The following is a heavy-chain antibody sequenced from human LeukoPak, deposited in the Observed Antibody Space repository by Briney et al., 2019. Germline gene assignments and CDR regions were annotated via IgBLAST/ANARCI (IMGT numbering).Heavy chain of an antibody. CDR1: AFSLNAYN. D-gene: IGHD1-26*01. CDR2: ISYTGTYI. V-gene: IGHV3-21*04. Sequence: GGSLRLSCAASAFSLNAYNMNWVRQAPGKGLEWVSSISYTGTYIYYADSVKGRFTISRDNSKNTLYLQMNSLRAEDTAVYSCASDSGSYYNWGQGTLVTVSS. CDR3: ASDSGSYYN. J-gene: IGHJ4*02.